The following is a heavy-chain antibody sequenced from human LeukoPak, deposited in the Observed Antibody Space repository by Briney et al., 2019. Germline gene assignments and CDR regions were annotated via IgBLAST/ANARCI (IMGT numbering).Heavy chain of an antibody. CDR3: ARVLAARPFSPYYYYYMDV. V-gene: IGHV4-59*01. Sequence: SETLSLTCTVSGGSISSYYWSWIRQPPGKGLEWIGYIYYSGSTNYNPSLKSRVTISVDTSKNQFSLKLSSVTAADTAVYYCARVLAARPFSPYYYYYMDVWGKGTTVTVSS. J-gene: IGHJ6*03. CDR1: GGSISSYY. D-gene: IGHD6-6*01. CDR2: IYYSGST.